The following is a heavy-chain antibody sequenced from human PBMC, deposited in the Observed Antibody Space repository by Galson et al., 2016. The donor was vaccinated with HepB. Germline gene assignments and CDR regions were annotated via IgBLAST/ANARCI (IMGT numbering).Heavy chain of an antibody. CDR1: GFTFDDYS. CDR2: ISWDSGSI. V-gene: IGHV3-9*01. Sequence: SLRLSCAASGFTFDDYSMHWVRLAPGKGLEWVSTISWDSGSIGYADSVKGRFTISRDNANSSLYLQMHSLRTEDTAFYYCAKLGTQYSYGHYTFDYWGQGTLVTVSS. J-gene: IGHJ4*02. D-gene: IGHD5-18*01. CDR3: AKLGTQYSYGHYTFDY.